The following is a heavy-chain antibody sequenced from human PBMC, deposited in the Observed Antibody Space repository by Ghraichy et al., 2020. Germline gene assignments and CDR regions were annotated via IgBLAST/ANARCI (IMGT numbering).Heavy chain of an antibody. CDR2: ISGSSTYI. CDR3: ARSSPFWSGYGGNDW. CDR1: GFTFSSYS. Sequence: GGSLRLSCAASGFTFSSYSMHWFRQAPGKGLEWVSSISGSSTYIYYADSVKGRFTISRDNAKNSLYLQMNSLRDEDTAVYYCARSSPFWSGYGGNDWWGQGTLVTVSS. V-gene: IGHV3-21*01. D-gene: IGHD3-3*01. J-gene: IGHJ4*02.